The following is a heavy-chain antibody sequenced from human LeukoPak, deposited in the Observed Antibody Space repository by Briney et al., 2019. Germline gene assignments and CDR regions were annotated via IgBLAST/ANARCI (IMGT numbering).Heavy chain of an antibody. CDR3: ARDSLLPSAMGYYYMDV. CDR2: IYTSGST. CDR1: GGSISSGSYY. D-gene: IGHD2-2*01. Sequence: SQTLSLTCTVSGGSISSGSYYWRWIRQPAGTGLEWIGRIYTSGSTNNNPSLKSRVTISVDTSKKQFSLKLSSVTAADTALYYCARDSLLPSAMGYYYMDVWGKGTTVTVSS. J-gene: IGHJ6*03. V-gene: IGHV4-61*02.